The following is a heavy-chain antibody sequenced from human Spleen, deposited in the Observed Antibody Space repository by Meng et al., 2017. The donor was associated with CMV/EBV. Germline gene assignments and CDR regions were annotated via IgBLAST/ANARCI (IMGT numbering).Heavy chain of an antibody. CDR1: GYTFSNHG. D-gene: IGHD6-13*01. V-gene: IGHV1-18*01. J-gene: IGHJ4*02. CDR2: ITAYSGVA. Sequence: SGYTFSNHGFRWVRQAPGQGLEWVGWITAYSGVAYYGQKFKGRVTMTIDKSTTTAYMDLRGLTSDDTAVYYCAREVGFTSSWHTFFDSWGQGTLVTV. CDR3: AREVGFTSSWHTFFDS.